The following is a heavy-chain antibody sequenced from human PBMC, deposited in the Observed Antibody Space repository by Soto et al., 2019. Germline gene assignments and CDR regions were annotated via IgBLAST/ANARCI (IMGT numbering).Heavy chain of an antibody. CDR2: INAGNGNT. Sequence: ASVKVSGKASGYTFTSYAMHWVRQAPGQRLEWMGWINAGNGNTKYSQKFQGRVTITRDTSASTAYMELSSLRSEDTAVYYCAGDYSSGWYPSNSWGQGTLVTVSS. CDR1: GYTFTSYA. CDR3: AGDYSSGWYPSNS. D-gene: IGHD6-19*01. V-gene: IGHV1-3*01. J-gene: IGHJ4*02.